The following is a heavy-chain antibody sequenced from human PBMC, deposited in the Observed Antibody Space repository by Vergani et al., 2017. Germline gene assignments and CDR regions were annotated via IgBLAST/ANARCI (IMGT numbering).Heavy chain of an antibody. CDR2: FDPEDGET. CDR1: GYTLTELS. CDR3: ATKLGYGSSTSCYTWKPLDY. J-gene: IGHJ4*02. Sequence: QVQLVQSGAEVKKPGASVKVSCKVSGYTLTELSMHWVRQAPGKGLEWMGGFDPEDGETIYAQKFQGRVTMTEDTSTDTAYMELSSLRSEDTAVYYCATKLGYGSSTSCYTWKPLDYWGQGTLVTVSS. V-gene: IGHV1-24*01. D-gene: IGHD2-2*02.